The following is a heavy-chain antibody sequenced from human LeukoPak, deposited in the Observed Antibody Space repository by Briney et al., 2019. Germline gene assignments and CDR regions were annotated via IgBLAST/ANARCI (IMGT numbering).Heavy chain of an antibody. CDR2: VSYDGDIQ. CDR3: ARVQCSGATCPGGPFDI. D-gene: IGHD2-15*01. J-gene: IGHJ3*02. CDR1: GVTFSTYV. Sequence: PGGSLRLSCAASGVTFSTYVMHWVRQAPGKGLEWVAGVSYDGDIQYYTDSVRGRFTISRDNSENTLFLQMNSLRPEDTAVFFCARVQCSGATCPGGPFDIWGQGTMVSVSS. V-gene: IGHV3-30*10.